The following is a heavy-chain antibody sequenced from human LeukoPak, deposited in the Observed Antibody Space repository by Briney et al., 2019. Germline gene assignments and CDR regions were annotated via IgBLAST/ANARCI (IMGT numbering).Heavy chain of an antibody. CDR1: GGSISSSSYY. Sequence: SETLSLTCTVSGGSISSSSYYWGWIRQPPGKGLEWIGSIYYSGSTYYNPSLKSRVTISVDTSKNQFSLKLSSVTAADTAVYYCAREYTLYRSGWFLDYWGQGTVATVSS. V-gene: IGHV4-39*02. CDR2: IYYSGST. D-gene: IGHD6-19*01. CDR3: AREYTLYRSGWFLDY. J-gene: IGHJ4*02.